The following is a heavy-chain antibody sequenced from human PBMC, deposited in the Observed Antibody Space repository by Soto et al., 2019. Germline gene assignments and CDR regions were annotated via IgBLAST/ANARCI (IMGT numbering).Heavy chain of an antibody. J-gene: IGHJ4*02. V-gene: IGHV4-31*03. CDR1: GVSISSGGYY. CDR3: ASVIGGDSKYYFVF. Sequence: SETLSLTCTVSGVSISSGGYYWSWIRQHPGKGLEWIRNLYSSGRTYYNPSLKSRVILSVDTSKNHLSLTQRSVSAGDSAMYYCASVIGGDSKYYFVFLGQEALVTASS. D-gene: IGHD2-21*02. CDR2: LYSSGRT.